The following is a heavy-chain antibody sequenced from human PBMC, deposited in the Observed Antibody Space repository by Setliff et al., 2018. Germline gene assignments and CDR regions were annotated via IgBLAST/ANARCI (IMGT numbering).Heavy chain of an antibody. CDR2: IFYSGRT. CDR3: ARLPNYVWGSPVDY. D-gene: IGHD3-16*01. V-gene: IGHV4-38-2*01. Sequence: SLTCAVSGFSISSGYYWGLIRQPPGKGLEWIGSIFYSGRTFYNPSLKSRVTISVDTSKNQFSLTLSSVTAADTAVYYCARLPNYVWGSPVDYWGQGTLVTVSS. CDR1: GFSISSGYY. J-gene: IGHJ4*02.